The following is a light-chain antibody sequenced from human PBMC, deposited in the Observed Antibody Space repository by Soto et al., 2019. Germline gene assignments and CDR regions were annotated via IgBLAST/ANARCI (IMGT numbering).Light chain of an antibody. CDR1: SSDVGHSTF. V-gene: IGLV2-8*01. Sequence: QSALTQPPSASGSPGQSVTISCTGSSSDVGHSTFVSWYQQHPGKGPKLIIYEVSKRPSGVPDRFSGSKSGNTASLSVSGLQDVDEADYVCDAQADNNKHVFGTGTNLTVL. CDR3: DAQADNNKHV. CDR2: EVS. J-gene: IGLJ1*01.